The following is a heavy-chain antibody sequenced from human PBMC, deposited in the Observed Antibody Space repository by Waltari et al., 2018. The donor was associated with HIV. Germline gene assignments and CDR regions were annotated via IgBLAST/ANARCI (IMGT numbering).Heavy chain of an antibody. Sequence: QVQLHQWGAGLLKPSETLSLTCAVYGGSFSGYYWSWVRQPPGKGLEWIGEINHSGTTNYNPAIKGRVTISVDTSKNQFSLKVNSVTAADTALYFCARVGTGWDGSFHYYGMDVWGQGTAVAVSS. CDR1: GGSFSGYY. J-gene: IGHJ6*02. D-gene: IGHD6-19*01. CDR2: INHSGTT. CDR3: ARVGTGWDGSFHYYGMDV. V-gene: IGHV4-34*01.